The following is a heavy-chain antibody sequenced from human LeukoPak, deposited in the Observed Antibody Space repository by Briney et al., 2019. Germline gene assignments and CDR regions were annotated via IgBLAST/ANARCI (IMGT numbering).Heavy chain of an antibody. CDR1: GYTFTSYG. CDR3: ARDWGLGYCSGGSCPPGRTDYYYGMDV. V-gene: IGHV1-18*01. Sequence: ASVKVSCKASGYTFTSYGISWVRQAPGQGLEWMGWISAYNGNTNYAQKLQGRVTMTTDTSTSTAYMELRSLRSDDTAVYYCARDWGLGYCSGGSCPPGRTDYYYGMDVWGQGTTVTVSS. CDR2: ISAYNGNT. J-gene: IGHJ6*02. D-gene: IGHD2-15*01.